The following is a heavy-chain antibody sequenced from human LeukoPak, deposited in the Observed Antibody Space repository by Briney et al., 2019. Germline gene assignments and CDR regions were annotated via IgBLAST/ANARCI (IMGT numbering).Heavy chain of an antibody. CDR1: GFTFSSYW. Sequence: PGGSLRLSCAASGFTFSSYWMHWVRQAPGKGLVWVSRINTDGSSTSYADSVKGRFTISRDNAKDTLYLQMNSLRAEDTAVYYCARDSSTGLQIDYWGQGTLVTVSS. CDR3: ARDSSTGLQIDY. J-gene: IGHJ4*02. D-gene: IGHD2-2*01. V-gene: IGHV3-74*01. CDR2: INTDGSST.